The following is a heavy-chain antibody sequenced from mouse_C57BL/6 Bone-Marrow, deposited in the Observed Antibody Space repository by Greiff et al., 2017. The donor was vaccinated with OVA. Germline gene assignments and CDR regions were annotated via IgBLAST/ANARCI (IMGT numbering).Heavy chain of an antibody. V-gene: IGHV1-42*01. Sequence: EVMLVESGPELVKPGASVTISCKASGYSFTGYYMNWVKQSPEKSLEWIGEINPSTGGTTYNQKFKAKATMTVDKSSSTAYMQLKSLTSEDAAVYYCARWRTHWYFDVWGTGTTVTVSS. CDR2: INPSTGGT. J-gene: IGHJ1*03. CDR1: GYSFTGYY. CDR3: ARWRTHWYFDV.